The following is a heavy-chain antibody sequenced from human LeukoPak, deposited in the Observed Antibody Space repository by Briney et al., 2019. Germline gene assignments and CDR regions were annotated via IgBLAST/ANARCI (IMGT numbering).Heavy chain of an antibody. V-gene: IGHV4-59*01. CDR1: GGSISSYY. CDR3: ARGGLEYQLLSYFDY. Sequence: PSETLSLTCTVSGGSISSYYWSWIRQPPGKGLEWIGYIYCSGSTNFNPSLKSRVTISVDTSKNQFSLKLSSVTAADTAVYYCARGGLEYQLLSYFDYWGQGTLVTVSS. D-gene: IGHD2-2*01. J-gene: IGHJ4*02. CDR2: IYCSGST.